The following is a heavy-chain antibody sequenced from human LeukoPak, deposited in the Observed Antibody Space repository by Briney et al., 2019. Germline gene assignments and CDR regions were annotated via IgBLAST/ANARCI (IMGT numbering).Heavy chain of an antibody. CDR1: GFTFSSYA. CDR3: ASVSGSYYTFDY. V-gene: IGHV3-30-3*01. D-gene: IGHD1-26*01. Sequence: GGSLRLSCAASGFTFSSYAMHWVRQAPGKGLEWVAVISYDGSNKHYADSVKGRFTISRDNSKNTLYLQMNSLRAEDTAVYYCASVSGSYYTFDYWGQGTLVTVSS. J-gene: IGHJ4*02. CDR2: ISYDGSNK.